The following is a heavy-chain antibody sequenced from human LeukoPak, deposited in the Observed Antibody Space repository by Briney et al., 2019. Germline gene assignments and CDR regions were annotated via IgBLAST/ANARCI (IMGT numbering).Heavy chain of an antibody. CDR3: ARGAGLRCSSTSCSRWFDP. Sequence: ASVKVSCKASGYTFTGCHMHWVRQAPGQGLEWMGRINPNRGVTGYAQKFQGRVTMTGDTSISTAYMELSRLRSDDTAVYYCARGAGLRCSSTSCSRWFDPWGQGTLVIVSS. V-gene: IGHV1-2*06. J-gene: IGHJ5*02. CDR1: GYTFTGCH. CDR2: INPNRGVT. D-gene: IGHD2-2*01.